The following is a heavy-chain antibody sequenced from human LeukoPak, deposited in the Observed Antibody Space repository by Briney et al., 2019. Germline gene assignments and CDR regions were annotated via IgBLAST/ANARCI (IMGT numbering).Heavy chain of an antibody. CDR3: ARNYGDLYYFDY. D-gene: IGHD4-17*01. Sequence: SETLSLTCAVSGGSISSGGYSWSWIRQPPGKGLEWVGYIYHSGSTYYNPSLKSRVTISVDRSKNQFSLKLSSVTAAGTAVYYCARNYGDLYYFDYWGQGTLVTVSS. J-gene: IGHJ4*02. V-gene: IGHV4-30-2*01. CDR2: IYHSGST. CDR1: GGSISSGGYS.